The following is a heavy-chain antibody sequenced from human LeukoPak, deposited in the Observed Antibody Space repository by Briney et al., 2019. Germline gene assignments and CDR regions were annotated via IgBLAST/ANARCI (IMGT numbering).Heavy chain of an antibody. D-gene: IGHD3-22*01. CDR3: ASPVDYYDSSGYRFDY. Sequence: SETLSLTCTVSGGSISSYYWSWIRQPPGKGLEWIGYIHYSGSTNYNPSLKSRVTISVDTSKNQFTLKLTSVTAADTAVYYCASPVDYYDSSGYRFDYWGQGTLVTVSS. CDR1: GGSISSYY. J-gene: IGHJ4*02. V-gene: IGHV4-59*01. CDR2: IHYSGST.